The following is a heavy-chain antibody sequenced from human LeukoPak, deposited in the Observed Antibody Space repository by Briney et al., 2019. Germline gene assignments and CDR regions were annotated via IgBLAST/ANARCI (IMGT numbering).Heavy chain of an antibody. V-gene: IGHV3-13*01. CDR1: GFTFSTYD. D-gene: IGHD2-2*01. CDR3: ARGPHCTTTTCYPHAMDV. Sequence: GGSLRLSCAASGFTFSTYDMHWVRQATGKGLEWVSAIGTAGHTYYPVSVEGRFTISRENAKNSLYLQMNSLRAGDTAVYYCARGPHCTTTTCYPHAMDVWGQGTTVTVSS. CDR2: IGTAGHT. J-gene: IGHJ6*02.